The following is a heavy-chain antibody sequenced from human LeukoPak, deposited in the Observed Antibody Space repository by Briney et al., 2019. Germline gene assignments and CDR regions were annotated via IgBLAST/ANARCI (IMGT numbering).Heavy chain of an antibody. CDR2: IYHSGST. Sequence: SETLSLTGAVSGGSISSGGYSWSWIRQPPGKGLEWIGYIYHSGSTYYNPSLKSRVTISVDRSKNQFSLKLSSVTAADTAVYYCARGKAGSYGDYFDYWGQGTLVTVSS. CDR1: GGSISSGGYS. CDR3: ARGKAGSYGDYFDY. V-gene: IGHV4-30-2*01. D-gene: IGHD3-10*01. J-gene: IGHJ4*02.